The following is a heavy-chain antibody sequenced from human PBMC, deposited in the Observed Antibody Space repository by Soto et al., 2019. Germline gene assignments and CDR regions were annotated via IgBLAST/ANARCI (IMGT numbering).Heavy chain of an antibody. Sequence: SETLSLTCTVSGGSISSYYWSWIRQPPGKGLEWIGYIYYSGSTNYNPSLKSRVTISVDTSKNQFSLKLGSVTAADTAVYYCARYGGYGPLYFDYWGQGTLVTVSS. CDR2: IYYSGST. J-gene: IGHJ4*02. V-gene: IGHV4-59*08. CDR3: ARYGGYGPLYFDY. D-gene: IGHD5-12*01. CDR1: GGSISSYY.